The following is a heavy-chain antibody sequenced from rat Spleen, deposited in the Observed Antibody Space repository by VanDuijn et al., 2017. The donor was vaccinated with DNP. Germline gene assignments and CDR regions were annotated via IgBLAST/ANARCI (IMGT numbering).Heavy chain of an antibody. D-gene: IGHD1-2*01. J-gene: IGHJ1*01. CDR3: TTDGTIAAISTYWYFDF. CDR1: GFTFSHYY. CDR2: ISPSGSDT. V-gene: IGHV5-27*01. Sequence: EVQLVESGGGLVQPGRSLKLSCAASGFTFSHYYMAWVRQAPTKGLEWVATISPSGSDTYYRDSVKGRFTISRDNAKNTLFLQMNSLRSEDTATYYCTTDGTIAAISTYWYFDFWGPGTMVTVSS.